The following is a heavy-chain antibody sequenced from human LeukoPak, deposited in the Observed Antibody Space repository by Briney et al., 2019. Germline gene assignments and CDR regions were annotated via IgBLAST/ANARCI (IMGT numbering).Heavy chain of an antibody. Sequence: SETLSLTCTVSGGSISSYYWSWIREPPGKGQEWIGYIYYSESTNYNPSLKSRVTISVVTSKTQFSLKLSSVTAADTAVYYGARARVGATIGYYYYMDVWGKGTTVTVSS. CDR3: ARARVGATIGYYYYMDV. D-gene: IGHD1-26*01. CDR2: IYYSEST. V-gene: IGHV4-59*01. J-gene: IGHJ6*03. CDR1: GGSISSYY.